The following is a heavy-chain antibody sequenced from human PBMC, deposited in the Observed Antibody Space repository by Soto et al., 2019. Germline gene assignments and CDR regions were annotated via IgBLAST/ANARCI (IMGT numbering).Heavy chain of an antibody. Sequence: GGSLRLSCAASGFTFDDYGMSWVRQAPGKGLEWVSGINWNGGSTGYADYVKGRFTIFRDNAKNSLYLQMNSLRAEDTALYYCARGRTAIVILLTNDAFDIWGQGTMVTVSS. CDR1: GFTFDDYG. D-gene: IGHD5-18*01. CDR3: ARGRTAIVILLTNDAFDI. J-gene: IGHJ3*02. CDR2: INWNGGST. V-gene: IGHV3-20*04.